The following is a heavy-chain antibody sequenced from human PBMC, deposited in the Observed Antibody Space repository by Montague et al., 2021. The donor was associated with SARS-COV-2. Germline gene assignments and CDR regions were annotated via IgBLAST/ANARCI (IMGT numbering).Heavy chain of an antibody. CDR1: GGSFSTYS. J-gene: IGHJ6*03. D-gene: IGHD2-15*01. CDR2: IHHGGST. CDR3: ARLRDGVVPPPIRGVGPYYSYYYMDV. Sequence: SETLSLTCAVHGGSFSTYSWNWIRQPPGKGLEWIGEIHHGGSTNYNPSLKSRVTISADTSKNQFSLKLTSVAAADTAVYYCARLRDGVVPPPIRGVGPYYSYYYMDVWGKGTPVTVSS. V-gene: IGHV4-34*01.